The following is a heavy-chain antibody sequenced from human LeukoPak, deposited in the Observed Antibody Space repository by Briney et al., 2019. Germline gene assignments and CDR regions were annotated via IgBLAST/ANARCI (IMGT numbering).Heavy chain of an antibody. J-gene: IGHJ3*02. CDR1: GFTFSSYA. CDR2: ISYDGSNK. V-gene: IGHV3-30-3*01. D-gene: IGHD6-19*01. CDR3: ARVQEARYSSGWSTGAFDI. Sequence: QPGGFLRPSCAASGFTFSSYAMHWVRQAPGKGLEWVAVISYDGSNKYYADSVKGRFTISRDNSKNTLYLQMNSLRAGDTAVYYCARVQEARYSSGWSTGAFDIWGQGTMVTVSS.